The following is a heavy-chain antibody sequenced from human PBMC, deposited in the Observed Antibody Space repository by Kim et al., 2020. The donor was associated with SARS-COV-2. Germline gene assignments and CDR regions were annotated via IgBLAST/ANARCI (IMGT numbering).Heavy chain of an antibody. Sequence: CVKARITNSTDTAKNTLYLKMNSLRAEDTAVYYCARESCSSTSCYAAFDYWGQGTLVTVSS. V-gene: IGHV3-74*01. D-gene: IGHD2-2*01. J-gene: IGHJ4*02. CDR3: ARESCSSTSCYAAFDY.